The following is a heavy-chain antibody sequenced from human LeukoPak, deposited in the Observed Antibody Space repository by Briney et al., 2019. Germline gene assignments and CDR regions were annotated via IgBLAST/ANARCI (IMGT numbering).Heavy chain of an antibody. CDR3: AGGGYCSSTSCFNYYYYGMDV. CDR1: GFTFSSYD. J-gene: IGHJ6*02. D-gene: IGHD2-2*01. Sequence: GGSLRLSCAASGFTFSSYDMHWVRQATGKGLEWVPAIGTAGDTYYPGSVKGRFTISRENAKNSLYLQMNSLRAGDTAVYYCAGGGYCSSTSCFNYYYYGMDVWGQGTTVTVSS. V-gene: IGHV3-13*01. CDR2: IGTAGDT.